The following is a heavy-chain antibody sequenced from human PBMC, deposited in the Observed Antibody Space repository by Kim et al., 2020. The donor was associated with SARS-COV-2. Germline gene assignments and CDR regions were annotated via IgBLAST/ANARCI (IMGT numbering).Heavy chain of an antibody. CDR1: GYSFTTYY. V-gene: IGHV1-46*01. D-gene: IGHD2-15*01. CDR2: INPNGCTT. Sequence: ASVKVSCKASGYSFTTYYIHWVRQAPGQGLEWMGIINPNGCTTRYAQKFQGRVTMTRDTSTSTVYMELNSLRSQDTAVYYCARDMEDIAIVVAATSPLLDWGQGTLVTVSS. J-gene: IGHJ4*02. CDR3: ARDMEDIAIVVAATSPLLD.